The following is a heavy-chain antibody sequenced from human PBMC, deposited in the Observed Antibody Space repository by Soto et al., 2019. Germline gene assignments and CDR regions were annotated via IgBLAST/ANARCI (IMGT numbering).Heavy chain of an antibody. CDR1: GGSISSGDYY. CDR2: IYYSGST. Sequence: SETLSLTCTVSGGSISSGDYYWSWIRQPPGKGLEWIGYIYYSGSTYYNPSLKSRVTISVDTSKNQFSLKLSSVTAADTAVYYCARSSVLRYFDWSVPPFDYWGQGTLVTVSS. D-gene: IGHD3-9*01. J-gene: IGHJ4*02. CDR3: ARSSVLRYFDWSVPPFDY. V-gene: IGHV4-30-4*01.